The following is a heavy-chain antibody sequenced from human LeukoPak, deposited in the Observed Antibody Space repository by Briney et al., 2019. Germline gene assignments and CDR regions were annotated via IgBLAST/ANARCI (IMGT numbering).Heavy chain of an antibody. CDR1: GFSVSSNY. Sequence: PGGSLRLSCAASGFSVSSNYMNWVRRAPGMGLEWVSAIYTGGTTCYADSVKGRFTISRDNSKNTLYLQMNSLRAEDSAVYFCARDKLGSGYSSDFDCWGQGTLVTVSS. D-gene: IGHD6-19*01. CDR3: ARDKLGSGYSSDFDC. CDR2: IYTGGTT. V-gene: IGHV3-66*02. J-gene: IGHJ4*02.